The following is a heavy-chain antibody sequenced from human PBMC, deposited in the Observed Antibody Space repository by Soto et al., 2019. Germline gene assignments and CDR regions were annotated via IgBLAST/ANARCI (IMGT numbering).Heavy chain of an antibody. V-gene: IGHV3-23*01. CDR3: AKDGAITMIVVVISYFDY. CDR1: GFTFSSYA. CDR2: ISGSGGST. D-gene: IGHD3-22*01. Sequence: GRSLRLSCAASGFTFSSYAMSWVRQAPGKGLEWVSAISGSGGSTYYADSVKGRFTISRDNSKNTLYLQMNSLRAEDTAVYYCAKDGAITMIVVVISYFDYLGQGTLVTGS. J-gene: IGHJ4*02.